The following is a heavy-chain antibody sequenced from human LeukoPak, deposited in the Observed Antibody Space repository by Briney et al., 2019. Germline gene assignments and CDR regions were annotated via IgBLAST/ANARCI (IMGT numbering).Heavy chain of an antibody. V-gene: IGHV4-39*07. J-gene: IGHJ4*02. D-gene: IGHD4-17*01. Sequence: PSETLSLTCTVSGGSISSSSYYWGWIRQPPGKGLEWIGSIYYSGSTYYNPSLKSRVTISVDTSKNQFSLKLSSVTAADTAVYYCARDYGDYVLLYYFDYWGQGTLVTVSS. CDR3: ARDYGDYVLLYYFDY. CDR1: GGSISSSSYY. CDR2: IYYSGST.